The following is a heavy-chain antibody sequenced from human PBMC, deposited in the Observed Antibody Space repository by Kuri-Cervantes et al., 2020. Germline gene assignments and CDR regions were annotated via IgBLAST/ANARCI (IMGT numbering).Heavy chain of an antibody. CDR2: ISAYNGNT. Sequence: ASVKVSCKASGYTFTSYGISWVRQAPGQGLEWMRWISAYNGNTNYAQKLQSRVTMTTDTSTSTAYMELRSLRSDDTAVYYCARVTHREVVPAEDYWGQGTLVTVSS. CDR3: ARVTHREVVPAEDY. J-gene: IGHJ4*02. V-gene: IGHV1-18*01. D-gene: IGHD2-2*01. CDR1: GYTFTSYG.